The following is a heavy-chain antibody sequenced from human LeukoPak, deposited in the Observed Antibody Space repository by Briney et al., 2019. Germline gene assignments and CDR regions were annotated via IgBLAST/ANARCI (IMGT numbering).Heavy chain of an antibody. J-gene: IGHJ3*02. Sequence: SETLSLTCTVSGYSISSGYYWGWIRQPPGKGLEWIGSIYHSGSTYYNPSLKSRVTISVDRSKNQFSLKLSSVTAADTAVYYCARPTQRYSAFDIWGQGTMVTVSS. CDR1: GYSISSGYY. CDR3: ARPTQRYSAFDI. CDR2: IYHSGST. D-gene: IGHD2-15*01. V-gene: IGHV4-38-2*02.